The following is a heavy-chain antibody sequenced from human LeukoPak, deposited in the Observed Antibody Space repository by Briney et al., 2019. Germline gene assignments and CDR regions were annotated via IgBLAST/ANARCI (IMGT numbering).Heavy chain of an antibody. V-gene: IGHV3-11*01. J-gene: IGHJ6*03. CDR1: GLTFSNYA. CDR2: ISSSGSTI. Sequence: GGSLRLSCAASGLTFSNYAMSWVRQSPGKGLEWVSYISSSGSTIYYADSVKGRFTISRDNAKNSLYLQMNSLRAEDTAVYYCARDPYYYYYMDVWGKGTTVTVSS. CDR3: ARDPYYYYYMDV.